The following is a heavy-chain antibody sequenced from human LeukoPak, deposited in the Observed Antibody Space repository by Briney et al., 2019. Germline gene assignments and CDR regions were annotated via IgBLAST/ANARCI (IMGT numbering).Heavy chain of an antibody. J-gene: IGHJ4*02. CDR1: GGSISSSSYY. D-gene: IGHD3-16*02. V-gene: IGHV4-39*01. CDR3: ARQTLLDDYVWGSYRYILDY. CDR2: IYYSGST. Sequence: SQTLSLTCTVSGGSISSSSYYWGWIRQPPGKGLEWIGSIYYSGSTYYNPSLKSRVTISVDTSKNQFSLKLSSVTAADTAVYYCARQTLLDDYVWGSYRYILDYWGQGTLVTVSS.